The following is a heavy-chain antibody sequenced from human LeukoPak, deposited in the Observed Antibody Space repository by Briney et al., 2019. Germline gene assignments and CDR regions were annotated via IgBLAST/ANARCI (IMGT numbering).Heavy chain of an antibody. Sequence: GGSLRLSCAASGFTFSSYWMSWVRQAPGKGLEWVANIKQDGSEKYYVDSVKGRFTISRDNAKNSLYLQMNSLRAEDTAVYYCARVPKKFFYYYYYYMDVWGKGTTVTVSS. CDR1: GFTFSSYW. CDR3: ARVPKKFFYYYYYYMDV. CDR2: IKQDGSEK. J-gene: IGHJ6*03. V-gene: IGHV3-7*01.